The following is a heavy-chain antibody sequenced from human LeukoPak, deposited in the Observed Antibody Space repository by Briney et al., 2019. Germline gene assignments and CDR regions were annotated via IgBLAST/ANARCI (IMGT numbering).Heavy chain of an antibody. Sequence: SETLSLTCTVSGGSISSSSYYWGWIRQPPGKGLEWIGYIYYSGSTNYNPSLKSRVTISVDTSKNQFSLKLSSATAADTAVYYCARGNSGDYYYYYYMDVWGKGTTVTVSS. CDR3: ARGNSGDYYYYYYMDV. CDR1: GGSISSSSYY. J-gene: IGHJ6*03. V-gene: IGHV4-61*05. D-gene: IGHD3-10*01. CDR2: IYYSGST.